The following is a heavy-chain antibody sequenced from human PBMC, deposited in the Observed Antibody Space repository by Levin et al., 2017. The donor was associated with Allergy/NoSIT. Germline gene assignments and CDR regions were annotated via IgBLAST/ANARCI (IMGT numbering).Heavy chain of an antibody. V-gene: IGHV4-34*01. CDR1: GGSFSGYY. CDR3: ARGPVGAPRPDY. CDR2: INHSGST. D-gene: IGHD1-26*01. J-gene: IGHJ4*02. Sequence: SETLSLTCAVYGGSFSGYYWSWIRQPPGKGLEWIGEINHSGSTNYNPSLKSRVTISVDTSKNQFSLKLSSVTAADTAVYYCARGPVGAPRPDYWGQGTLVTVSS.